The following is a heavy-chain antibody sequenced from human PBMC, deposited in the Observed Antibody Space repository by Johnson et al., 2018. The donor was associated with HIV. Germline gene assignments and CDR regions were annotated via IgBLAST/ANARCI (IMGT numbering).Heavy chain of an antibody. CDR3: AKVGGRHDYGDYLGAFDI. J-gene: IGHJ3*02. D-gene: IGHD4-17*01. CDR1: GFTLSSYD. Sequence: EQLVESGGGLVKPGGSLRLSCAASGFTLSSYDMHWVRQVTGKGLEWVSGITTAGDTYYPGSVKGRFTIFRENVKNSLYLQMNSLRAEDTAVYYCAKVGGRHDYGDYLGAFDIWGQGTMVTVSS. V-gene: IGHV3-13*01. CDR2: ITTAGDT.